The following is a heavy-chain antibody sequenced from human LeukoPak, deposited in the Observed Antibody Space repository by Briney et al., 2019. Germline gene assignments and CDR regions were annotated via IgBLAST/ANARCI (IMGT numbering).Heavy chain of an antibody. D-gene: IGHD6-13*01. Sequence: ASVKVSCKASGGTFSSYAISWVRQAPGQGLEWMGWISAYNGNTNYAQKLQGRVTMTTDTSTSTAYMELRSLRSDDTAVYYCARDEAAAEDYWGQGTLVTVSS. CDR2: ISAYNGNT. CDR3: ARDEAAAEDY. V-gene: IGHV1-18*01. CDR1: GGTFSSYA. J-gene: IGHJ4*02.